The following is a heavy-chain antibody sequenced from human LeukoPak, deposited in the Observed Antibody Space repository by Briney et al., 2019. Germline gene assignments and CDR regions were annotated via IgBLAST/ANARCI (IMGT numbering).Heavy chain of an antibody. CDR1: GFTFSSYE. CDR3: AREGGSYPFDY. D-gene: IGHD1-26*01. Sequence: GGSLRLSSAASGFTFSSYEMNWVRQAPGKGLEWVSYISSSGSTIYYADSVKGRFTISRDNAKNSLYLQMNSLRAEDTAVYYCAREGGSYPFDYWGQGTLVTVSS. CDR2: ISSSGSTI. V-gene: IGHV3-48*03. J-gene: IGHJ4*02.